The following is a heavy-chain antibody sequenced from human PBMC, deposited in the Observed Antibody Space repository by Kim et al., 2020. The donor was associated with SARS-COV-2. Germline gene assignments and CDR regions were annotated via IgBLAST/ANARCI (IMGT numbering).Heavy chain of an antibody. CDR1: GGSISSGDYY. Sequence: SETLSLTCTVSGGSISSGDYYWSWIRQPPGKGLEWIGYIYYSGSTYYNPSLKSRVTISVDTSKNQFSLKLSSVTAADTAVYYCARGDCSSTSCYDRKWFDPWGQGTLVTVSS. D-gene: IGHD2-2*01. CDR3: ARGDCSSTSCYDRKWFDP. V-gene: IGHV4-30-4*01. CDR2: IYYSGST. J-gene: IGHJ5*02.